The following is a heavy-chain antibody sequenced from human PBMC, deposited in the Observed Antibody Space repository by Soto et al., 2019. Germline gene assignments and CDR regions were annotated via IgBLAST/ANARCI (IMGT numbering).Heavy chain of an antibody. D-gene: IGHD5-12*01. CDR2: IHNSGSS. CDR1: GGSINSNAYY. V-gene: IGHV4-30-4*01. Sequence: SETLSLTCRVSGGSINSNAYYWSWIRQPPRKGLEWLGYIHNSGSSHYRPSLKSRLNISLDTSKNQFSLKLTSVTPADTAVYSCARLRDGYNSFDYWGLGILVTVSS. J-gene: IGHJ4*02. CDR3: ARLRDGYNSFDY.